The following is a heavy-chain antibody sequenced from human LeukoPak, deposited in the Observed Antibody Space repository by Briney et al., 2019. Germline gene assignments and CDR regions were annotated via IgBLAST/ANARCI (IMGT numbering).Heavy chain of an antibody. CDR1: GYTFTSYG. CDR2: ISAYNGNT. V-gene: IGHV1-18*01. Sequence: GASVKVSCKASGYTFTSYGISWVRQAPGQGLEWMGWISAYNGNTNYAQKLQGRVTMTTDTSTSTAYMELRSLRSDDTAVYYCARSLGRKAYCGGDCYPVGMDVWGQGTTVTVSS. J-gene: IGHJ6*02. CDR3: ARSLGRKAYCGGDCYPVGMDV. D-gene: IGHD2-21*02.